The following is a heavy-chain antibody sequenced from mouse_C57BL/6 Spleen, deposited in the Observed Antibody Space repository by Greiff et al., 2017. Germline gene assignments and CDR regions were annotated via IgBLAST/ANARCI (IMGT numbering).Heavy chain of an antibody. V-gene: IGHV3-6*01. CDR3: ARENWEERYFDV. D-gene: IGHD4-1*01. CDR1: GYSITSGYY. CDR2: ISYDGSN. Sequence: EVKLMESGPGLVKPSQSLSLTCSVTGYSITSGYYWNWIRQFPGNKLEWMGYISYDGSNNYNPSLKNRISITRDTSKNQFFLKLNSVTTGDTATYYCARENWEERYFDVWGTGTTVTVSS. J-gene: IGHJ1*03.